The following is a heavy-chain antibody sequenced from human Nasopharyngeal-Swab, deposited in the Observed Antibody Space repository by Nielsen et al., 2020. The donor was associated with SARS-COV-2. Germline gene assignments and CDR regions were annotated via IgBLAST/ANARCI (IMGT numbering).Heavy chain of an antibody. V-gene: IGHV3-21*01. J-gene: IGHJ4*02. CDR2: ISSSSSYI. Sequence: GESLKISCAASGFTFSSYSMNWVRQAPGKGLEWVSSISSSSSYIYYADSVKGRFTISRDNAKNSLYLQMNSLRAEDTAVDYCARDPGDSNFDYWGQGTLVTVSS. CDR3: ARDPGDSNFDY. D-gene: IGHD2-21*02. CDR1: GFTFSSYS.